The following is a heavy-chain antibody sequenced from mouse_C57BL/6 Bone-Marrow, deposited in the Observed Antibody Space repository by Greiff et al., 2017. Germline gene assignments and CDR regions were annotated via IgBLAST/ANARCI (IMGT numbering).Heavy chain of an antibody. CDR3: AIKPPSHSSGYGFAY. CDR2: IHPSDSDT. Sequence: QVQLKQPGAELVKPGASVKVSCKASGYTFTSYWMHWVKQRPGQGLEWIGRIHPSDSDTNYNQKFKGKATLTVDKSSSTAYMQLSSLTSEDSAVYYCAIKPPSHSSGYGFAYWGQETLVTVSA. CDR1: GYTFTSYW. D-gene: IGHD3-2*02. V-gene: IGHV1-74*01. J-gene: IGHJ3*01.